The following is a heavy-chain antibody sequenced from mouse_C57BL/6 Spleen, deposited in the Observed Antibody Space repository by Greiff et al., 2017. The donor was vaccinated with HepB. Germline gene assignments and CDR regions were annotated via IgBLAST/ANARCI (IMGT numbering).Heavy chain of an antibody. CDR2: INYDGSST. V-gene: IGHV5-16*01. CDR1: GFTFSDYY. Sequence: EVKVVESEGGLVQPGSSMKLSCTASGFTFSDYYMAWVRQVPEKGLEWVANINYDGSSTYYLDSLKSRFIISRDNAKNILYLQMSSLKSEDTATYYCARDTRDGGYAMDYWGQGTSVTVSS. D-gene: IGHD3-3*01. CDR3: ARDTRDGGYAMDY. J-gene: IGHJ4*01.